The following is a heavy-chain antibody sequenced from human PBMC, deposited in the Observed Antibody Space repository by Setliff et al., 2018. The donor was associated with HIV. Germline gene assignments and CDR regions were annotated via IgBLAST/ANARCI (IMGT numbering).Heavy chain of an antibody. V-gene: IGHV3-20*04. J-gene: IGHJ4*02. CDR3: ARVGEKYPDYYYYFDY. D-gene: IGHD1-26*01. CDR1: GFTFDDYG. Sequence: GGSLRLSCEISGFTFDDYGVSWVRQVPGKGLEWVSGIDWSGTNSDYADSVRGRFTISRDNAKNSLYLQMNSLRVEDTAFYYCARVGEKYPDYYYYFDYWGQGALVTVSS. CDR2: IDWSGTNS.